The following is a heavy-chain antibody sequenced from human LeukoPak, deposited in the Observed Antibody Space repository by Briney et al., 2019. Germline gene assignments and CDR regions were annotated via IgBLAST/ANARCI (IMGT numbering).Heavy chain of an antibody. CDR1: GFTFSSYA. CDR3: ARQLGYCSDGSCYFDY. Sequence: PGGSLRLSCAASGFTFSSYAMSWVRQAPGKGLEWVSAISGSGGSTYYADSVKGRFTISRDNSKNTLYLQMNSLRAEDTAVYYCARQLGYCSDGSCYFDYWGQETLVTVSS. D-gene: IGHD2-15*01. CDR2: ISGSGGST. J-gene: IGHJ4*02. V-gene: IGHV3-23*01.